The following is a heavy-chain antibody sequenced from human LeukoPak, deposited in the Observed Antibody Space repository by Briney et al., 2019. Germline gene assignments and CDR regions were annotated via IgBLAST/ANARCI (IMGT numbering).Heavy chain of an antibody. CDR3: ARASIKVGATYFDY. J-gene: IGHJ4*02. Sequence: SETLSLTCAVSGGSISSSNWWSWVRQPPGKGLEWIGEIYHSGSTNYNPSLKSRVTISVDTSKNQFSLKLSSVTAADTAVYYCARASIKVGATYFDYWGQGTLVTVSS. V-gene: IGHV4-4*02. D-gene: IGHD1-26*01. CDR1: GGSISSSNW. CDR2: IYHSGST.